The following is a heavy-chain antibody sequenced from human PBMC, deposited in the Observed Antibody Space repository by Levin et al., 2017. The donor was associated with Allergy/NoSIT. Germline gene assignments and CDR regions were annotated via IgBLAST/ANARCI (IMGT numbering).Heavy chain of an antibody. D-gene: IGHD4-17*01. CDR3: TAKFGDFRNGFDP. CDR1: GGSVNSLNW. CDR2: IYHRGNT. Sequence: SETLSLTCTVSGGSVNSLNWWTWVRQPPGQGLEWIGEIYHRGNTNYNSSLKSRVTMSMDKSKNQFSMKLDSVTAADTAIYYCTAKFGDFRNGFDPWGQGTRVTVSS. V-gene: IGHV4-4*02. J-gene: IGHJ5*02.